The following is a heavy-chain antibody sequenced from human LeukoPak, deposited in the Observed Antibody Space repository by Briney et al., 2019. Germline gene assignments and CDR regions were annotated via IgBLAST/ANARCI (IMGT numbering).Heavy chain of an antibody. V-gene: IGHV1-18*01. CDR2: ISAYNGNT. Sequence: ASVTVSCTASGYTFTSYGISWVRQAPGQGLEWMGWISAYNGNTNYAQKLQGRVTMTTDTSTSTAYMELRSLRSDDTAVYYCARDSVGATPALYWGQGTLVTVSS. CDR3: ARDSVGATPALY. J-gene: IGHJ4*02. CDR1: GYTFTSYG. D-gene: IGHD1-26*01.